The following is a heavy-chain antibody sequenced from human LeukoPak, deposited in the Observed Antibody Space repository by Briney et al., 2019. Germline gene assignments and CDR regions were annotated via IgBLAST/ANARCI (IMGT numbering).Heavy chain of an antibody. J-gene: IGHJ4*02. CDR1: GFTFSSYW. Sequence: GGPLRLSCAASGFTFSSYWMHWVRQAPGQGLVWVSRINSDGSSTSYADSVKGRFTISRDNAKNTLYLQMNSLRAEDTAVYYCARLLGYYYDSSGFFDYWGQGTLVTVSS. D-gene: IGHD3-22*01. V-gene: IGHV3-74*01. CDR3: ARLLGYYYDSSGFFDY. CDR2: INSDGSST.